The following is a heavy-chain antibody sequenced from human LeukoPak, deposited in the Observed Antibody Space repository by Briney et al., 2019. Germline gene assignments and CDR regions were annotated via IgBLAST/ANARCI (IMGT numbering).Heavy chain of an antibody. J-gene: IGHJ4*02. CDR1: GFTFDDYA. CDR3: VAVTGSFY. CDR2: ITGDGGST. Sequence: GGSLRLSCVTSGFTFDDYAMHWVRQAPGKGLEWVSLITGDGGSTYYADSVKGRFTISRDNSKNTLYLQMNSLRAEDTAVYYCVAVTGSFYWGQGTLVTVSS. V-gene: IGHV3-43*02. D-gene: IGHD3-9*01.